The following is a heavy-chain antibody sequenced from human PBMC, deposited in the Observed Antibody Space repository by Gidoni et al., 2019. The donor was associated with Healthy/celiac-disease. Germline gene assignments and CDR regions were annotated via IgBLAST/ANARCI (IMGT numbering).Heavy chain of an antibody. D-gene: IGHD3-22*01. CDR2: MNPNSGNT. CDR1: GYTFPSYD. CDR3: ARGRRSYYYDSSGYGDY. J-gene: IGHJ4*02. V-gene: IGHV1-8*01. Sequence: QVQLVQSGAEVKKPGASVKVSCKASGYTFPSYDINWVRQATGQGLEWMGWMNPNSGNTGYAQKFQGRVTMTRNTSISTAYMELSSLRSEDTAVYYCARGRRSYYYDSSGYGDYWGQGTLVTVSS.